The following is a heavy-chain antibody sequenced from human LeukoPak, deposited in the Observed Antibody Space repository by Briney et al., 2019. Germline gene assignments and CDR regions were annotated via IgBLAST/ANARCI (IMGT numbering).Heavy chain of an antibody. CDR2: IKSKTDGGTT. Sequence: PGGSLRLSCAASGFTFSNAWMSWVRQAPGKGLEWVGRIKSKTDGGTTDYAAPVKGRFTISRDDSKNTLYLQMNSLKTEDTAVYYCTTERYYDFWSGYYFYGMDAWGQGTTVTVSS. CDR3: TTERYYDFWSGYYFYGMDA. J-gene: IGHJ6*02. V-gene: IGHV3-15*01. CDR1: GFTFSNAW. D-gene: IGHD3-3*01.